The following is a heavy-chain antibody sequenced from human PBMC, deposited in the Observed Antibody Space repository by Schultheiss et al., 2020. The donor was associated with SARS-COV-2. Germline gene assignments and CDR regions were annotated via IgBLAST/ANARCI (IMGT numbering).Heavy chain of an antibody. CDR1: GFIFSSYG. CDR3: AREWEQLGYDY. Sequence: GESLKISCAASGFIFSSYGMHWVRQAPGKGLEWVAVIWHDGSNKYYADSVTGRFTISRDNSKNTLYLEMNSLRAEDTAVYYCAREWEQLGYDYWGQGTLVTVST. D-gene: IGHD1-26*01. V-gene: IGHV3-33*01. CDR2: IWHDGSNK. J-gene: IGHJ4*02.